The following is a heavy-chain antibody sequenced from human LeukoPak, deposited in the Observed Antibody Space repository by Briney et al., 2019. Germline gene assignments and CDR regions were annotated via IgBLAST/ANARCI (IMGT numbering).Heavy chain of an antibody. CDR2: IWFDGGKI. J-gene: IGHJ4*02. V-gene: IGHV3-33*01. CDR1: GFPFSSYV. D-gene: IGHD2/OR15-2a*01. CDR3: ARDFTNIRGGGYFDN. Sequence: PGRSLRLSCAASGFPFSSYVMHWLRQTPGKGLEWGAVIWFDGGKIYYADSAKGRFTISRDNSKNTLYLQMNSLRAEDTAVYHCARDFTNIRGGGYFDNWGQGTLVTVSS.